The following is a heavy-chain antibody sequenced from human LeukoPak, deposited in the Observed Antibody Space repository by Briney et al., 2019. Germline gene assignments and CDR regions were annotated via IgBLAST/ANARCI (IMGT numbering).Heavy chain of an antibody. J-gene: IGHJ3*02. V-gene: IGHV4-61*02. Sequence: PSQTLSLTCTVSGGSISSGSYYWSWIRQPAGKGLEWIGRIYTSGSTNYNPSLKSRVTISVDTSKNHFSLKLSSVTAADTAVYYCARDSRITMIVVPFDIWGQGTMVTVS. CDR1: GGSISSGSYY. CDR2: IYTSGST. CDR3: ARDSRITMIVVPFDI. D-gene: IGHD3-22*01.